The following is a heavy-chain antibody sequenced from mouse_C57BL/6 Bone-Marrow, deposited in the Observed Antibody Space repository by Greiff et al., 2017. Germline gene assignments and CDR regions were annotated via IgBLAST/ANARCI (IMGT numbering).Heavy chain of an antibody. CDR1: GYTFTSYG. Sequence: QVQLKESGAELVRPGASVKLSCKASGYTFTSYGISWVKQRTGQGLEWIGRIYPRSGNTYYNEKFKGKATLTADKSSSTAYMELRSLTSADAAVYYCARAYYCGSSFSFAYWGQGTLVTVSA. V-gene: IGHV1-81*01. CDR3: ARAYYCGSSFSFAY. J-gene: IGHJ3*01. CDR2: IYPRSGNT. D-gene: IGHD1-1*01.